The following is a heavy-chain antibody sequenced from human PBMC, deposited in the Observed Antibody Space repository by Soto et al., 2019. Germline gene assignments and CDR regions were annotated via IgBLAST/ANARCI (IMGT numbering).Heavy chain of an antibody. CDR2: IKQDGSEK. J-gene: IGHJ3*02. Sequence: GGSVRLSCAASGFTFSSYWMSWVCQAPGKGLEWVANIKQDGSEKYYVDSVKGRFTISRDNAKNSLCLQMNSLRAEDTAVYYCASTIFGVVLDAFDIWGQGTMVTVSS. D-gene: IGHD3-3*01. V-gene: IGHV3-7*01. CDR3: ASTIFGVVLDAFDI. CDR1: GFTFSSYW.